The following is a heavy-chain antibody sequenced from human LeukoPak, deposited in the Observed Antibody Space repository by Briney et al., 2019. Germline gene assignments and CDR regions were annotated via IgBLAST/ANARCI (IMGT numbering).Heavy chain of an antibody. V-gene: IGHV1-18*01. Sequence: ASVKVSCKASGYTFTSYGISWVRQAPGQGLEWMGWISAYNGNTNYAQKLQGRVTMTTDTSTSTAYMELSSLRSEDTAVYYCARDRPYSSSWHDAFDIWGQGTMVTVSS. CDR3: ARDRPYSSSWHDAFDI. CDR1: GYTFTSYG. CDR2: ISAYNGNT. J-gene: IGHJ3*02. D-gene: IGHD6-13*01.